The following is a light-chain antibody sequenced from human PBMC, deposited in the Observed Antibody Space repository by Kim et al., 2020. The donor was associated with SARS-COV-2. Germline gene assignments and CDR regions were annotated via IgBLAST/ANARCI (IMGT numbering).Light chain of an antibody. CDR1: RSNMGNNY. J-gene: IGLJ1*01. Sequence: QKVTNPGSGSRSNMGNNYVSWYQQFPGTAPKPLIYDNDERPSGIPDRFPGSKSGAAAPLGITGLQTGDEAEYYCGAWDSSLSGFVFGTGTKVTVL. V-gene: IGLV1-51*01. CDR3: GAWDSSLSGFV. CDR2: DND.